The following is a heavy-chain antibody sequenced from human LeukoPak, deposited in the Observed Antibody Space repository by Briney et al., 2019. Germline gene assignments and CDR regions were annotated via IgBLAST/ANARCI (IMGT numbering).Heavy chain of an antibody. CDR2: ISGSGGGT. CDR1: GLTFSSYA. D-gene: IGHD6-13*01. V-gene: IGHV3-23*01. Sequence: GGSLSLSCAASGLTFSSYAMSWVRQAPGKGLEWVSAISGSGGGTSYADSVKGRFTISRDNSKNTLSLQMNSLRAEDTAVYYCAKDAYTSSWYRFDPWGQGTLVTVSS. CDR3: AKDAYTSSWYRFDP. J-gene: IGHJ5*02.